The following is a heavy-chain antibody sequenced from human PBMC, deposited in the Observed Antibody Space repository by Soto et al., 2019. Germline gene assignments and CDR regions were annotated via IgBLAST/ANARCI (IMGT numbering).Heavy chain of an antibody. CDR1: GYTFTSYG. J-gene: IGHJ4*02. CDR2: ISAYNGNT. Sequence: ASVKVSCKASGYTFTSYGISWVRQAPGQGLEWMGWISAYNGNTNYAQKLQGRVTMTTDTSTSTAYMELRSLRSDDTAVYYCARETLSKTPYSSSWYNYFDYWGRGTLVTVSS. V-gene: IGHV1-18*01. CDR3: ARETLSKTPYSSSWYNYFDY. D-gene: IGHD6-13*01.